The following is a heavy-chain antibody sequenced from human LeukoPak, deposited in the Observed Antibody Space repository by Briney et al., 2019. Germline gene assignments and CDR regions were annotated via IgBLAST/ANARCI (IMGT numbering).Heavy chain of an antibody. Sequence: GRSLRLSCAASGFTFDDYAMHWVRQAPGKGLEWVSVIYSFGRTHYADSVKGRFTISRDNSKNTLYLQMSSLRADDTAVYYCLPNGPNYFMDVWGQGTTVTVSS. CDR1: GFTFDDYA. J-gene: IGHJ6*03. CDR2: IYSFGRT. V-gene: IGHV3-66*02. CDR3: LPNGPNYFMDV. D-gene: IGHD1-1*01.